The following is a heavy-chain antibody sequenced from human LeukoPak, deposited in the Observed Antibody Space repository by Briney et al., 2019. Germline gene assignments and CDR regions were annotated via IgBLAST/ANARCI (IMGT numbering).Heavy chain of an antibody. Sequence: GGSLRLSCAASGFTLSDTWMTWVRQAPGKGLEWIGRIQSSTNGGTVDYAAPVKGRFTISRDDSKNTLYLQMNSLTTEDTAFYYCATAFYDACDHWGQGTLVTVSS. CDR3: ATAFYDACDH. CDR2: IQSSTNGGTV. J-gene: IGHJ4*02. CDR1: GFTLSDTW. D-gene: IGHD5/OR15-5a*01. V-gene: IGHV3-15*01.